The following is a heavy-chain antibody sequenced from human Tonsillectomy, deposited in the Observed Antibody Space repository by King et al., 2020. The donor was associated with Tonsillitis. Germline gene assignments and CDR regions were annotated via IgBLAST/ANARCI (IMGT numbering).Heavy chain of an antibody. J-gene: IGHJ4*02. CDR1: GVTFSNYA. V-gene: IGHV1-69*06. CDR2: TIPIFGTP. Sequence: VQLVESGAEVKEPGSSVKVSCKASGVTFSNYAISWVRQAPGQGLEWMGGTIPIFGTPNYAQKFQGRVTFTADRSTSTAYMELSSLRSEDTALYYCATGKDYSSSSPHYYFYYWGQGTLVTVSS. D-gene: IGHD6-6*01. CDR3: ATGKDYSSSSPHYYFYY.